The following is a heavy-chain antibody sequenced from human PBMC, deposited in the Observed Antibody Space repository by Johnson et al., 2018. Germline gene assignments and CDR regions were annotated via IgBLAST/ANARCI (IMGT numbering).Heavy chain of an antibody. CDR3: ARGITMVRGGGDV. Sequence: VQLVQSGGGLVQPGGSLRLSCAASGFAFSNYGMNWVRQAPGMGLEWVSSISGGSAYIYYADSVKGRFTISRDNAKNSLYLQMNSLRAEDTAGYFCARGITMVRGGGDVWGQGTTVTVSS. CDR2: ISGGSAYI. J-gene: IGHJ6*02. V-gene: IGHV3-21*01. CDR1: GFAFSNYG. D-gene: IGHD3-10*01.